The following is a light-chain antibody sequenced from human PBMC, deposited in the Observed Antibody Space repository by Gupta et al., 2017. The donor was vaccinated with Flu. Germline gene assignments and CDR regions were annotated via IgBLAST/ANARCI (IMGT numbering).Light chain of an antibody. CDR2: GAP. Sequence: EIVITPSPAPLSVSPGERAPLTRSASSSVSSILAWYQQKPDQAPRLLIYGAPTRATGIPARFSGSGSGTEFTLTISSLQSEDFAVYYCQQYKHCPPWTFGQGTKVEIK. CDR3: QQYKHCPPWT. J-gene: IGKJ1*01. V-gene: IGKV3-15*01. CDR1: SSVSSI.